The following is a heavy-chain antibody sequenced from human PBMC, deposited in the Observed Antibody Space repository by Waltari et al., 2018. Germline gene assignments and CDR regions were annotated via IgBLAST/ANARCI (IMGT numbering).Heavy chain of an antibody. Sequence: ELQLVESGGGLIQHGGSLRISCAAAGFTVSSNYIGWVRQAPGKGLEWVSVSYSGGSTYDADSVKGRFTISIDNSKNTLYLQMNSLRAEDTAVYYCARGPERGFDPWGQGTLVTVSS. CDR3: ARGPERGFDP. CDR1: GFTVSSNY. J-gene: IGHJ5*02. CDR2: SYSGGST. V-gene: IGHV3-53*01.